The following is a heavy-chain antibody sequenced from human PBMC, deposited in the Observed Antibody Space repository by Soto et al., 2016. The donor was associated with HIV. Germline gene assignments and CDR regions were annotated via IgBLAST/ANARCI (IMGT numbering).Heavy chain of an antibody. CDR1: GFRFTSYT. CDR2: ISDVPTGNI. J-gene: IGHJ4*02. V-gene: IGHV3-23*01. CDR3: SVWISHHFDY. Sequence: EVQLLESGGDVVQPGGSLRLSCATSGFRFTSYTIIWARQAPGKGLEWVSTISDVPTGNIHYVDSVKGRFTISRDNSKNTVYLQMNNLRVEDTATYFCSVWISHHFDYWAREPWSPS. D-gene: IGHD2-2*03.